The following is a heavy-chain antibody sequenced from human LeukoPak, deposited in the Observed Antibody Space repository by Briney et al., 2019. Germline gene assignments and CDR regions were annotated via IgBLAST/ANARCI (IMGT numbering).Heavy chain of an antibody. CDR1: GFTFSSYA. V-gene: IGHV3-23*01. CDR2: ISGSGGST. CDR3: AKDREPTYYYDSSGYYLFDY. J-gene: IGHJ4*02. Sequence: GGSLRLSCAASGFTFSSYAMSWVRQAPGKGLEWVSAISGSGGSTYYADSVKGRFTISRDNSKNTLYLQMNSLRAEDTAVHYCAKDREPTYYYDSSGYYLFDYWGQGTLVTVSS. D-gene: IGHD3-22*01.